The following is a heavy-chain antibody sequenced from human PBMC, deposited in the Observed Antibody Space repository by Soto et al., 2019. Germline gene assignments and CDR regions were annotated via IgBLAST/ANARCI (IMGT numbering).Heavy chain of an antibody. CDR2: INAGNGNT. D-gene: IGHD3-22*01. J-gene: IGHJ4*02. CDR3: ARGPYNSGYYYYDY. V-gene: IGHV1-3*01. Sequence: ASVKVSCKASGYTFTSYAMHWVLQAPGERLEWMGWINAGNGNTKYSQKFQGRVTITRDTSTSTAYMELSSLRSEDTAVYYCARGPYNSGYYYYDYWGQGTLVTVSS. CDR1: GYTFTSYA.